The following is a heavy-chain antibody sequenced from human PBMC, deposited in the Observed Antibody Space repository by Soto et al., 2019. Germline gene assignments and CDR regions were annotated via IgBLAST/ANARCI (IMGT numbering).Heavy chain of an antibody. D-gene: IGHD3-22*01. CDR3: AKDSFPNYYHSSGYPIEY. CDR2: VESNSNT. V-gene: IGHV3-23*01. CDR1: GFFFGSYA. Sequence: GGSLRLSCAASGFFFGSYAMSGVRQAPGKGLEWVSLVESNSNTYYSDSVKRRFTVSRDNSKNTVYLQLNNLRVEDTAVYYCAKDSFPNYYHSSGYPIEYWGQGTMVTVSS. J-gene: IGHJ4*02.